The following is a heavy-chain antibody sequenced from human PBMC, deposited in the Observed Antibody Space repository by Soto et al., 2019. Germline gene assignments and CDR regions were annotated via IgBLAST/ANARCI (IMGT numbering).Heavy chain of an antibody. Sequence: PGESLKISCQSSGYTFSNFWIGWVRQLPGKGLEWMGIIYPGDHETRYSPSFHGKDTISADRSINTAYLQWNSLEASDTAFYFCARSPRSSPYFDYWGQGALVTVS. CDR2: IYPGDHET. CDR3: ARSPRSSPYFDY. D-gene: IGHD6-13*01. V-gene: IGHV5-51*01. CDR1: GYTFSNFW. J-gene: IGHJ4*02.